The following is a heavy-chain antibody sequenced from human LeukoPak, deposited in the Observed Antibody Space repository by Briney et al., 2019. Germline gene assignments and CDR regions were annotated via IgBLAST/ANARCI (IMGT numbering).Heavy chain of an antibody. Sequence: ASVKVSCKASGYTFTSYAINWVRQAPGQGLEWMGWINAGTGNRKYSQKFQDRVTITRETSATTAYMELSSLTSEDTAVYYCARVSDDSGWNFDYWGQGTLVAVSS. V-gene: IGHV1-3*01. CDR3: ARVSDDSGWNFDY. CDR1: GYTFTSYA. D-gene: IGHD6-19*01. J-gene: IGHJ4*02. CDR2: INAGTGNR.